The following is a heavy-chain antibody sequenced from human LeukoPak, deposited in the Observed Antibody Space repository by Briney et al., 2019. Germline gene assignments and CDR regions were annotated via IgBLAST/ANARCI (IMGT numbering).Heavy chain of an antibody. D-gene: IGHD2-21*02. V-gene: IGHV3-33*01. CDR2: IWYDGSNK. CDR3: ARDLLAYCGGDCSFGY. J-gene: IGHJ4*02. Sequence: PGRSLRLSCAVSGFTFSSYGMHWVRQAPGKGLEWVAVIWYDGSNKYYADSVKGRFTISRDNSKNTLYLQMNSLRAEDTAVYYCARDLLAYCGGDCSFGYWGQGTLVTVSS. CDR1: GFTFSSYG.